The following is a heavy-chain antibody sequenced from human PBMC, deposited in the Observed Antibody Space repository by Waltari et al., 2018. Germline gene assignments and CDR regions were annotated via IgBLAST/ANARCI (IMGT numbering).Heavy chain of an antibody. V-gene: IGHV3-74*01. J-gene: IGHJ4*02. CDR1: GLSLRRYL. CDR3: ASSIAAAPGD. D-gene: IGHD6-13*01. CDR2: SNSDGSST. Sequence: EVQLVESGGGLVQPWGSLSLACSASGLSLRRYLMHWVRQAPGKGLVWVSRSNSDGSSTIYADSVKGRFTISRDNAKNTLYLQMNSLRAEDTAVYYCASSIAAAPGDWGQGTLVTVSS.